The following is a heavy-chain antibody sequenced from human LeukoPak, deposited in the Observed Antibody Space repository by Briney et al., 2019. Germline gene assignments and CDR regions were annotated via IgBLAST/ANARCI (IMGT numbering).Heavy chain of an antibody. J-gene: IGHJ4*02. CDR3: VSQYDRSGYYAFDY. V-gene: IGHV4-38-2*01. CDR2: IYHSGST. Sequence: SENLSRTCAVSGHSISSGYYWGWIRQPPGEGLEWIGYIYHSGSTYYNPSLKSRVIISVDTSKSHFSLKLNSVTAADTAVYYCVSQYDRSGYYAFDYWGQGTLVTVTS. D-gene: IGHD3-22*01. CDR1: GHSISSGYY.